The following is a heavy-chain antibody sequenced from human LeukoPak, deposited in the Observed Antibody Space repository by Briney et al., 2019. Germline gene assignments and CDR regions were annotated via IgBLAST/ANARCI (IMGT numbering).Heavy chain of an antibody. CDR1: GGSFSGYY. V-gene: IGHV4-34*01. CDR3: ARGPDY. CDR2: ISHSGST. Sequence: SETLSLTCAVYGGSFSGYYRSWIRQSPGKGLEWIGEISHSGSTHYNPSLKNRVTISVDTFKNQFSLKLSSVTAADTAVYYCARGPDYWGQGTLVTVSS. J-gene: IGHJ4*02.